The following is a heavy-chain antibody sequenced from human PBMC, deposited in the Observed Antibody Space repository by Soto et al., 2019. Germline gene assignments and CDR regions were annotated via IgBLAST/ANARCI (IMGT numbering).Heavy chain of an antibody. J-gene: IGHJ4*02. V-gene: IGHV1-24*01. CDR1: GYTLTELS. CDR3: ARADGYSGYDLFDY. D-gene: IGHD5-12*01. Sequence: ASVKVSCKVSGYTLTELSMHWVRQAPGKGLEWMGGFDPEDGETIYAQKFQGRVTMTEDTSTDTAYMELSSLRSDDTAVYYCARADGYSGYDLFDYWGQGTLVTV. CDR2: FDPEDGET.